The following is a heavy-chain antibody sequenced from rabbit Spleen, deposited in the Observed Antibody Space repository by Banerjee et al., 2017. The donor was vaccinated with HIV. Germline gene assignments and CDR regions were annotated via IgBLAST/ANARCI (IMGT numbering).Heavy chain of an antibody. D-gene: IGHD1-1*01. J-gene: IGHJ4*01. CDR1: GFSFSSSYY. V-gene: IGHV1S45*01. CDR2: IYGGSSGRK. CDR3: SRSSTSVTCECCLDL. Sequence: QEQLVESGGGLVKPEGSLTLTCTAYGFSFSSSYYMCWVRQAPGKGLEWIGCIYGGSSGRKCYACAARARFTISKSSSSTLTLQMTILTLTDTATYLCSRSSTSVTCECCLDLWGPGTLVTVS.